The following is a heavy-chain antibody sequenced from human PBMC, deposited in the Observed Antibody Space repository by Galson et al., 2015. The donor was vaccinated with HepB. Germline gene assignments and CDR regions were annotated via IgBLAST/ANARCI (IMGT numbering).Heavy chain of an antibody. Sequence: SLRLSCAASGFTFSSYAMSWVRQAPGKGLEWVSAISGSGGSTYYADPVKGRFTISRDISKNTLHLQMNSLRVEDTAVYYCARAYSGYDFAYWGQGTLVTVSS. V-gene: IGHV3-23*01. J-gene: IGHJ4*02. D-gene: IGHD5-12*01. CDR1: GFTFSSYA. CDR3: ARAYSGYDFAY. CDR2: ISGSGGST.